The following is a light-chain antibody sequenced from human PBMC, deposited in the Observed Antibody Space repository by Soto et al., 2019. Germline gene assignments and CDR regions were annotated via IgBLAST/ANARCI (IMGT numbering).Light chain of an antibody. CDR1: SSNIGSHS. V-gene: IGLV1-44*01. CDR3: AAWDDSLTGWV. J-gene: IGLJ3*02. CDR2: SNN. Sequence: QSVLTQPPSASGTPGQRVTISCSGSSSNIGSHSVNWYQQLPGTAPKLLIYSNNQRPSGVPDRFSGSKSGTSTSLAISGLQSEDEADYYCAAWDDSLTGWVFGGGTKVTVL.